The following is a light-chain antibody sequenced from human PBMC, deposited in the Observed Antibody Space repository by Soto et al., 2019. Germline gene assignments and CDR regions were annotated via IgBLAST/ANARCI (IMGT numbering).Light chain of an antibody. Sequence: QSVLTQPPSVSGAPGQRVTISCTGSSSNIGAGYDVHWYQQLPGTAPKLLIYGNSNRSSGVPDRFSGSKSGTSASLAITGLQAEDEADYYCQSYESSLSVVFGGGTKLTVL. CDR1: SSNIGAGYD. CDR3: QSYESSLSVV. J-gene: IGLJ2*01. V-gene: IGLV1-40*01. CDR2: GNS.